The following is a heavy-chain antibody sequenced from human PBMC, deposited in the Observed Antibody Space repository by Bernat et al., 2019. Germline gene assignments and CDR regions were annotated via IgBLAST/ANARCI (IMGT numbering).Heavy chain of an antibody. J-gene: IGHJ4*02. D-gene: IGHD3-10*01. CDR3: ASGGRGWGGALDY. V-gene: IGHV1-69*01. CDR2: IIPIFGTA. Sequence: QVQLVQSGAEVKKPGSSVKVSCKASGGTFSSYAISWVRQAPGQGLEWMGGIIPIFGTANYAQKFQGRVTVAADESTSTAYMGLSSLRSEDTAVYDCASGGRGWGGALDYWGQGTLVTVSS. CDR1: GGTFSSYA.